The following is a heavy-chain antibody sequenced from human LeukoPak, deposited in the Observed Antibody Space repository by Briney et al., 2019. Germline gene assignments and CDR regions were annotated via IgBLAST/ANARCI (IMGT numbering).Heavy chain of an antibody. CDR1: GYTFTSYG. J-gene: IGHJ6*02. CDR2: ISAYNGNT. Sequence: ASVKVSCTASGYTFTSYGISWVRQAPGQGLEWMGWISAYNGNTNYAQKLQGRVTMTTDTSTSTAYTELRSLRSDDTAVYYCARGHLGYCSSTSCYNYYYYGMDVWGQGTTVTVSS. CDR3: ARGHLGYCSSTSCYNYYYYGMDV. V-gene: IGHV1-18*01. D-gene: IGHD2-2*02.